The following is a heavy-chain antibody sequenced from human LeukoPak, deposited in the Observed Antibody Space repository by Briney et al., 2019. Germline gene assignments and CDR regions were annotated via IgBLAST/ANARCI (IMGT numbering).Heavy chain of an antibody. D-gene: IGHD2-2*01. J-gene: IGHJ6*02. Sequence: GGPLRLSCAASGFTFSSYGMHWVRQAQGKGLEWVAVISYDGSNKYYADSVKGRFTISRDNSKNTLYLQMNSLRAEDTAVYYCAKDQYVSPPYCSSTSCPYYYYGMDVWGQGTTVTVSS. V-gene: IGHV3-30*18. CDR1: GFTFSSYG. CDR3: AKDQYVSPPYCSSTSCPYYYYGMDV. CDR2: ISYDGSNK.